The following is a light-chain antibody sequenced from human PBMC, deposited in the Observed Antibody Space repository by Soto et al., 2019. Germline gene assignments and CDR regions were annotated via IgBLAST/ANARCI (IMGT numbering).Light chain of an antibody. V-gene: IGKV1-9*01. CDR3: QQLNSYPRALT. CDR2: AAS. Sequence: DIQLTQSPSFLSASVGDRVTITCRASQGISSYLAWYQQKPGKAPKLLIYAASTLQNGVPSRFSGSGSGTEFTLTISSLQPEDFATYYCQQLNSYPRALTFGGGTKVEIK. J-gene: IGKJ4*01. CDR1: QGISSY.